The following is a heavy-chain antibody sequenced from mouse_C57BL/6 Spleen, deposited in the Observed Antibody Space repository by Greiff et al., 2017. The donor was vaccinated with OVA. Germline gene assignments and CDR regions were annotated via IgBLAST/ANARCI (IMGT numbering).Heavy chain of an antibody. CDR2: INYDGSST. CDR1: GFTFSDYY. J-gene: IGHJ2*01. V-gene: IGHV5-16*01. CDR3: ARGYYDGGDYFDY. Sequence: EVQRVESEGGLVQPGSSMKLSCTASGFTFSDYYMAWVRQVPEKGLEWVANINYDGSSTYYLDSLKSRFIISRDNAKNILYLQMSSLKSEDTATYYCARGYYDGGDYFDYWGQGTTLTVSS. D-gene: IGHD1-1*01.